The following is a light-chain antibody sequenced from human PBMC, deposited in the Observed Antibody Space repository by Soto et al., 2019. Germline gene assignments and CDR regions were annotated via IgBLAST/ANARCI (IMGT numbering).Light chain of an antibody. J-gene: IGKJ5*01. CDR1: QAVYSSL. Sequence: ENVLTQSPGTLSLSPGEGATLSCRATQAVYSSLLAWYQQKPGQAPRLLIYGASSRATGIPDRFSGSGSGTDFTLTISRLELEDFAVYHCQQYGNALLTFGEGTRLEIK. CDR3: QQYGNALLT. CDR2: GAS. V-gene: IGKV3-20*01.